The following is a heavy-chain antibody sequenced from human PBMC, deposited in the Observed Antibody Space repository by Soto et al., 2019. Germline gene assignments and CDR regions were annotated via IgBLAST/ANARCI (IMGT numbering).Heavy chain of an antibody. J-gene: IGHJ3*02. CDR1: GGTFSSYA. CDR3: ARGGPAPLGPYYYDSSGYYLDAFDI. Sequence: QVQLVQSGAEVKKPGSSVKVSCKASGGTFSSYAISWVRQAPGQGLEWMGGIIPIFGTANYAQKFQGRGTITADESTSTAYMELSSLRSEATAVYYCARGGPAPLGPYYYDSSGYYLDAFDIWGQGTMVTVSS. V-gene: IGHV1-69*01. D-gene: IGHD3-22*01. CDR2: IIPIFGTA.